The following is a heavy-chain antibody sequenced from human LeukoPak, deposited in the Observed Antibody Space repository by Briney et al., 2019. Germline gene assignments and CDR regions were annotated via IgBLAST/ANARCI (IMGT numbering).Heavy chain of an antibody. D-gene: IGHD3-22*01. Sequence: GGSLRLSCAASGFTFSIYAMSWVRQAPGKGLQWVSSITSRGESTWYVDSVKGRFTITRDNSENTLYLQMHSLRAEDTAVYYCATPPYDSSGYYLSWGQGTLVTVSS. V-gene: IGHV3-23*01. CDR3: ATPPYDSSGYYLS. CDR2: ITSRGEST. J-gene: IGHJ5*02. CDR1: GFTFSIYA.